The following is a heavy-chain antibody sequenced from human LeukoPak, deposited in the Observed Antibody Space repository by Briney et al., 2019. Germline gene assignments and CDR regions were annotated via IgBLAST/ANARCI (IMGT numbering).Heavy chain of an antibody. D-gene: IGHD2-15*01. J-gene: IGHJ3*02. CDR2: INWNGGST. CDR3: AKEWGYSSGLRNAFDI. V-gene: IGHV3-20*04. Sequence: PGGSLRLSCAASGFTFDDYGMSWVRQAPGKGLEWVSGINWNGGSTYYADSVKGRFTISRDNSKNTLYLQMNSLRAEDTAVYYCAKEWGYSSGLRNAFDIWGQGTMVTVSS. CDR1: GFTFDDYG.